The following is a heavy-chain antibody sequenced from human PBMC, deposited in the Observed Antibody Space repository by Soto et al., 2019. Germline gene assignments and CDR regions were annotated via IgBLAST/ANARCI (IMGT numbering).Heavy chain of an antibody. V-gene: IGHV4-59*01. CDR3: ARSCYGAVTNPYYCDY. D-gene: IGHD4-17*01. J-gene: IGHJ4*02. Sequence: QVQLQESGPGLVKPSETLSLTCTVSGGSISSYYWSWIRQPPGKGLEWIGYIFYSGSTNYNPSLKRRVIRSVDTCTNQSALKLSSVTAADTAGYYCARSCYGAVTNPYYCDYWGQGTLVTVSS. CDR2: IFYSGST. CDR1: GGSISSYY.